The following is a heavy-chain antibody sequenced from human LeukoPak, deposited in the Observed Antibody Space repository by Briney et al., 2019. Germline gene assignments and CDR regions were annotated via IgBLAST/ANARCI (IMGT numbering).Heavy chain of an antibody. V-gene: IGHV3-23*01. Sequence: GGSLRLSCVGSGFRFSNYAMNWVRQAPGKGLHWVSALSRSGSRTFYADSVKGRFTISRDNSKNTLYLQMDSLRAEDTAIYYCAKVDSSGYYYDHWGQGTLVTVSS. J-gene: IGHJ5*02. CDR2: LSRSGSRT. CDR3: AKVDSSGYYYDH. D-gene: IGHD3-22*01. CDR1: GFRFSNYA.